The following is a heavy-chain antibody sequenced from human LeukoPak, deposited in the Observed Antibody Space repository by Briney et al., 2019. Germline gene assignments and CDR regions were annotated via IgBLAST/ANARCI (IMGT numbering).Heavy chain of an antibody. J-gene: IGHJ3*02. CDR2: IYYIGST. D-gene: IGHD3-10*01. V-gene: IGHV4-61*08. CDR3: ARDWSGMGDAFDI. Sequence: PSETLTLTCTVSGGSISSGGYYWSWIRQPPGKGLEWIGYIYYIGSTNYNPSLKSRVTISVDTSKNQFSLKLSSVTAADTAVYYCARDWSGMGDAFDIWGQGTMVTVSS. CDR1: GGSISSGGYY.